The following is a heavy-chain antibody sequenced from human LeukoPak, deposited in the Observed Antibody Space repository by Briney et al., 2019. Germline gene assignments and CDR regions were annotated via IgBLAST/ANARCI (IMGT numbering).Heavy chain of an antibody. Sequence: GGSLRLSCAASGFTFTRNAMAWVRQAPGKGLEWVSAIDGSGGTTFYADSVKGRATISRAQSTNTVYLQMNSLRADDTAVYYCAKAHCSSTSCSRADNWGQGTLVTVSS. CDR1: GFTFTRNA. D-gene: IGHD2-2*01. J-gene: IGHJ4*02. V-gene: IGHV3-23*01. CDR3: AKAHCSSTSCSRADN. CDR2: IDGSGGTT.